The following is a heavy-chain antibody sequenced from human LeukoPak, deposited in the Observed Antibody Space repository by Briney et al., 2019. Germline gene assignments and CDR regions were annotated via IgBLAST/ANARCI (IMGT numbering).Heavy chain of an antibody. CDR3: ARAGASGSYLHWFDP. CDR2: TYYSGST. CDR1: DGSNCTYY. V-gene: IGHV4-59*01. Sequence: SETLSLNCTVSDGSNCTYYWSWLRQPPGKGLVGIGYTYYSGSTHYNPSLESRVTISVDTSKNTISLKLFSVTAAETAVYYSARAGASGSYLHWFDPWGHGTLVTVSS. J-gene: IGHJ5*02. D-gene: IGHD3-10*01.